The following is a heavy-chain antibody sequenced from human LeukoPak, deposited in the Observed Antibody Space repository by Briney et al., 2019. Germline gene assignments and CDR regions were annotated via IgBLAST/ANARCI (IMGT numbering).Heavy chain of an antibody. CDR3: ARQETSSYNGAFDI. D-gene: IGHD1-26*01. Sequence: GGSLRLPCAASGLIFSSYWMSWVRQAPGKGLEWVANIKKDGSEMYYVDSVKGRFTISRDNAKNSLYLQMNSLRADDTAVYHCARQETSSYNGAFDIWGQGTMVTVSS. J-gene: IGHJ3*02. CDR1: GLIFSSYW. CDR2: IKKDGSEM. V-gene: IGHV3-7*01.